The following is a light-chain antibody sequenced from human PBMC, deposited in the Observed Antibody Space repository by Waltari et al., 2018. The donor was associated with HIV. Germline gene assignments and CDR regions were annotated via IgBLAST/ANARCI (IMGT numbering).Light chain of an antibody. V-gene: IGLV3-25*03. Sequence: SSELTQPPSVSVSPGQTARITCSGDASPKPYTHWFQQKPGQAPVVVIHKNTEMPSGIPERFSASRSGTTVTLTITGVQTDDEADYYCLSADRSGTYVFGPGTTVTVL. J-gene: IGLJ1*01. CDR1: ASPKPY. CDR3: LSADRSGTYV. CDR2: KNT.